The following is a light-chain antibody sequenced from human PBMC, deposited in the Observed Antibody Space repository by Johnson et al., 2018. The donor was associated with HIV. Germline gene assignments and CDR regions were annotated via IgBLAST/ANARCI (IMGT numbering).Light chain of an antibody. V-gene: IGLV1-51*02. CDR3: GTWDSSLSVKYV. CDR2: ENN. J-gene: IGLJ1*01. CDR1: SSNIGNNY. Sequence: QSVLTQPPSVSAAPGQKVTISCSGSSSNIGNNYVSWYQQLPGTAPKLLIYENNKRPSGIPDRFSGSKSGTSATLGITGLQTGAEADYYCGTWDSSLSVKYVFGTGTKVTVL.